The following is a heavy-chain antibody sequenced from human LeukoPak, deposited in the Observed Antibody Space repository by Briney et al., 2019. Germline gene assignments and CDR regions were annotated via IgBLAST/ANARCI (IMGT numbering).Heavy chain of an antibody. J-gene: IGHJ3*02. CDR3: ARLQYYYDIIPAFDI. Sequence: GGSLRLSCSAPGFTFSSYWMTWVRQAPGKGLEWVANIKQDGSEKYYVDSVKGRFTISRDNGKNSLYLNMNSLRAEDTAVYYCARLQYYYDIIPAFDIWGQGTMVTVSS. D-gene: IGHD3-22*01. V-gene: IGHV3-7*01. CDR2: IKQDGSEK. CDR1: GFTFSSYW.